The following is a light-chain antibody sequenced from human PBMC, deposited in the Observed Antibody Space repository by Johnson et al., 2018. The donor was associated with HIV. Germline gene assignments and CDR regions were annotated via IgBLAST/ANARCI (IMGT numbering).Light chain of an antibody. V-gene: IGLV1-51*02. CDR1: SSNIGKNY. CDR3: GTWDSSLGAWV. Sequence: QSVLTQPPSVSAAPGQMVSISCSESSSNIGKNYVSWYQQFPGTAPKLLIHENKKRPSGIPDRFSGSKSGTSATLDITGLQTGDEADYYCGTWDSSLGAWVLGTGTKVTVL. J-gene: IGLJ1*01. CDR2: ENK.